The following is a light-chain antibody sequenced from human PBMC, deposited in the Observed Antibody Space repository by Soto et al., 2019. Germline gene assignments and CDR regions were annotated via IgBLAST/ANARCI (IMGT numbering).Light chain of an antibody. CDR3: QEYYDTPPT. V-gene: IGKV4-1*01. Sequence: DIVMTQSPESLAVSLGERATINCKSSQSVLYSSNNKNYIAWYQQKPGQPPKLIIYWASTRESGVPDRFSGSGSGTDFTLTISSLQAEDVAVYDCQEYYDTPPTFGQGTKVEI. CDR2: WAS. J-gene: IGKJ1*01. CDR1: QSVLYSSNNKNY.